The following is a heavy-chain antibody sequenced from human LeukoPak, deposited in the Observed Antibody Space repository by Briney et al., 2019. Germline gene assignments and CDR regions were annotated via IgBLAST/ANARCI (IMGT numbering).Heavy chain of an antibody. Sequence: PSETLSLTCTVSGGSISSSNCYWSWIRQPPGKGLEWIGYIYYSVSSDYNPSLKSRVTMSVDMSTNQISLKLSSVTAADTAVYYCARGSGGDGSGSLWGQGTLVTVSS. CDR1: GGSISSSNCY. D-gene: IGHD3-10*01. J-gene: IGHJ4*02. CDR3: ARGSGGDGSGSL. CDR2: IYYSVSS. V-gene: IGHV4-61*01.